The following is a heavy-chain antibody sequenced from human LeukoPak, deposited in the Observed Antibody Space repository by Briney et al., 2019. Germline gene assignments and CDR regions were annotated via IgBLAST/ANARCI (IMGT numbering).Heavy chain of an antibody. Sequence: GGSLRLSCAASGFTVSGYGMHWVRQAPGKGLEWMAVISYDGSHIYYADSVKGRFTISRDSSKNTLYLQMNSLRTDDTAVYYCASVRSNSCSFDYWGQGTLVTVSS. V-gene: IGHV3-30*03. CDR3: ASVRSNSCSFDY. CDR2: ISYDGSHI. CDR1: GFTVSGYG. D-gene: IGHD6-13*01. J-gene: IGHJ4*02.